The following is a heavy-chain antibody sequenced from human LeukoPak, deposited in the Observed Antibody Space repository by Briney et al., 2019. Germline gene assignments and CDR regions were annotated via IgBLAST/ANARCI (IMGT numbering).Heavy chain of an antibody. CDR2: MNPNSGNT. D-gene: IGHD3-22*01. CDR3: ARPRDSSGYRWGRGWGHRYYYYGMDV. J-gene: IGHJ6*04. V-gene: IGHV1-8*01. Sequence: ASVKVSCKASGYTFTSYDINWVRQATGQGLEWMGWMNPNSGNTGYAQKFQGRVTMTRNTSISTAYMELSSLRSEDTAVYYCARPRDSSGYRWGRGWGHRYYYYGMDVWGKGTTVTVSS. CDR1: GYTFTSYD.